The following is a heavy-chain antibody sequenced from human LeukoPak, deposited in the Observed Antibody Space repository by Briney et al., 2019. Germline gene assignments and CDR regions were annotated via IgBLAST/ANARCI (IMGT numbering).Heavy chain of an antibody. V-gene: IGHV4-34*01. D-gene: IGHD3-16*01. CDR1: IDSFSNYH. J-gene: IGHJ4*02. CDR2: VNESGGT. CDR3: AREAPYVFDF. Sequence: SETLSLTCAVYIDSFSNYHWNWIRQTPAKGMEWIGEVNESGGTNISPSLRSRVILSVDTSKIQFSLRLTSVNAADTAVYYRAREAPYVFDFWGQGTLVTVSS.